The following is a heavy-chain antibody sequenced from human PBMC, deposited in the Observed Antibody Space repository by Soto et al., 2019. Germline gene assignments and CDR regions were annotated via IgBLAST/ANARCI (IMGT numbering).Heavy chain of an antibody. CDR2: IYYSGST. J-gene: IGHJ4*02. CDR1: GGSISSSSYY. CDR3: ASAIWFGELLPYTYYFDY. D-gene: IGHD3-10*01. V-gene: IGHV4-39*01. Sequence: SETLSLTCTVSGGSISSSSYYWGWIRQPPGKGLEWIGSIYYSGSTYYNPSLKSRVTISVDTSKNQFSLKLSSVTAADTAVYYCASAIWFGELLPYTYYFDYWGQGTLVTV.